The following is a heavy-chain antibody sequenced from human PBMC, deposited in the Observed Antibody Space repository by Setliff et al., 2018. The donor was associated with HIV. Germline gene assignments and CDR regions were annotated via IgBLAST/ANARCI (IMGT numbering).Heavy chain of an antibody. CDR3: ARVTWIQLWLGWFDP. V-gene: IGHV4-31*03. J-gene: IGHJ5*02. CDR2: VHYSGSS. Sequence: SETLSLTCTVSGDSISSGGYYWSWIRQHPGKGLEWIGYVHYSGSSYYNPSLRSRVTISVDTSKNQFSLKLGSVTAADTAVYFCARVTWIQLWLGWFDPWGQGTLVTVSS. D-gene: IGHD5-18*01. CDR1: GDSISSGGYY.